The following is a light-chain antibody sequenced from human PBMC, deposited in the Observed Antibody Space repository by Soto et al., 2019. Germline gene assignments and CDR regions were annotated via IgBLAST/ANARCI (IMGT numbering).Light chain of an antibody. V-gene: IGKV3-20*01. CDR2: GAS. CDR3: QQYSNLWT. J-gene: IGKJ1*01. CDR1: QSVSNNY. Sequence: EIVLTQSPGTLSLSPGERATLSCRTRQSVSNNYLAWYQQKPGQAPRLLIYGASSRATGVPDRFSGSGSGTDFTLSISRLEPEDFAVYYCQQYSNLWTFGQGTKVEIK.